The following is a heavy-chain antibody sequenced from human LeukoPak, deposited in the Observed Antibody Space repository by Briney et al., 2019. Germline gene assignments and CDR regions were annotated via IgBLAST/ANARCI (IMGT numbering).Heavy chain of an antibody. CDR3: ARDGGNSGGANSP. D-gene: IGHD4-23*01. J-gene: IGHJ5*02. CDR2: ISGNSGNT. V-gene: IGHV1-18*01. CDR1: GYTFTNYG. Sequence: ASVKVSFKASGYTFTNYGVTWVRQAPGQGVEWMGWISGNSGNTKYAQKLQGRVTMTTDTSTTTAYMELRSLTSDDTAVYYCARDGGNSGGANSPWGQGTLVTVSS.